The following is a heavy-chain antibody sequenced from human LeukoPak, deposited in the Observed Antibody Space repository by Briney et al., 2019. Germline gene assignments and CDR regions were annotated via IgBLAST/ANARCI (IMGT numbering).Heavy chain of an antibody. V-gene: IGHV1-69*13. D-gene: IGHD2-15*01. CDR1: GGTFSSYA. CDR2: IIPIFGTA. CDR3: ARAPGYCSGGSCDSTLNY. Sequence: SVKVSCKASGGTFSSYAISWVRQAPGQGLEWMGGIIPIFGTANYAQKFQGRVTITADESTSTAYMELSSLRSEDTAVYYCARAPGYCSGGSCDSTLNYWGQGTLITVSS. J-gene: IGHJ4*02.